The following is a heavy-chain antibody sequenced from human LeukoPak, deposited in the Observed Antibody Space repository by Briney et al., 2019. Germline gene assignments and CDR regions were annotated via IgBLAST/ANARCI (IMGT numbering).Heavy chain of an antibody. CDR3: ARDIAYDVDY. D-gene: IGHD3-16*01. CDR2: INTKTGQI. Sequence: ASVKVSCKTSGYTFTDFGITWVRQAPGQGLEWVGWINTKTGQINLALKLQGRVTMTTDTSTRTAYMELRSLRSDDTAVYFCARDIAYDVDYWGPGTLVTVSS. J-gene: IGHJ4*02. CDR1: GYTFTDFG. V-gene: IGHV1-18*01.